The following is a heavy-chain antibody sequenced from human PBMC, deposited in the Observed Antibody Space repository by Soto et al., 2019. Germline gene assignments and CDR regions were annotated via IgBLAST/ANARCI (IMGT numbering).Heavy chain of an antibody. Sequence: LTLTCTVSGGSISSGGYYWSWIRQHPGKGLEWIGYIYYSGSTYYNPSLKSRVTISVDTSKNQFSLKLSSVTAADTAVYYCARGFTMVRIDYWGQGTLVTVSS. CDR1: GGSISSGGYY. CDR3: ARGFTMVRIDY. CDR2: IYYSGST. J-gene: IGHJ4*02. D-gene: IGHD3-10*01. V-gene: IGHV4-31*03.